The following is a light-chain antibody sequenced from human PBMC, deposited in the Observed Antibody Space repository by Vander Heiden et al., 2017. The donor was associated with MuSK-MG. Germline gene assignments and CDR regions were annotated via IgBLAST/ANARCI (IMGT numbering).Light chain of an antibody. CDR1: PAISTY. Sequence: IQLTKHPSSLSASVGDRVTITCRASPAISTYLAWYQQRPGKAPNLLIFGASTLQSGVPSRFSGSGSGTDFTLTISSLQPEDFATYYCQQLSTDPRTCGQGTKVEIK. CDR2: GAS. J-gene: IGKJ1*01. CDR3: QQLSTDPRT. V-gene: IGKV1-9*01.